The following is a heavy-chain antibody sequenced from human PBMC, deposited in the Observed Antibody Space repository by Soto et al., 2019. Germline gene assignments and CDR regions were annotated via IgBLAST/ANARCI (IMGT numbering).Heavy chain of an antibody. CDR3: ARTASAAPYYFDY. D-gene: IGHD2-2*01. V-gene: IGHV3-33*01. Sequence: QVQLVESGGGVVQPGRSLRLSCAASGFTFSSYGMHWVRQAPGKGLEWVAVIWDDGRNKYYADSVKGRFTISRDNSKNTLYLQMNSLRAEDTAVYYCARTASAAPYYFDYWGQGTLGTVSS. J-gene: IGHJ4*02. CDR1: GFTFSSYG. CDR2: IWDDGRNK.